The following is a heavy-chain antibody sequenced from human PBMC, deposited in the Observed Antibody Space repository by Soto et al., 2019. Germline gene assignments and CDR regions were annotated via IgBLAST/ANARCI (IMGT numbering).Heavy chain of an antibody. D-gene: IGHD3-22*01. V-gene: IGHV3-48*03. CDR3: ARAPRYYYDSSGFDYGMDV. Sequence: GSLRHSCAASGFTFSSYEMNWVRQAPGKGLEWVSYISSSGSTIYYADSVKGRFTISRDNAKNSLYLQMNSLRAEDAAVYYCARAPRYYYDSSGFDYGMDVWGQGTTVTVSS. CDR2: ISSSGSTI. J-gene: IGHJ6*02. CDR1: GFTFSSYE.